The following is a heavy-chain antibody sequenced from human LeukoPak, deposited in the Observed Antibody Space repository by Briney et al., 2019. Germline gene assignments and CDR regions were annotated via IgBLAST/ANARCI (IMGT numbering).Heavy chain of an antibody. J-gene: IGHJ4*02. Sequence: SVKLSCKASGGTFSSYAISWVRHAPGQGLEWMGRIIPILGIANYAQKFQGRVTITADKSTSTAYMELSSLRSEDTAVYYCARDQQQWLNFDYWGQGTLVTVSS. V-gene: IGHV1-69*04. CDR3: ARDQQQWLNFDY. CDR2: IIPILGIA. CDR1: GGTFSSYA. D-gene: IGHD6-19*01.